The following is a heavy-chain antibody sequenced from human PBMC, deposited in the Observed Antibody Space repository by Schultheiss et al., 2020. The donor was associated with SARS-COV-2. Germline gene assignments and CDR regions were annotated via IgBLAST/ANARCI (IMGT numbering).Heavy chain of an antibody. CDR3: ARETTVTYWYFDL. Sequence: SETLSLTCTVSGGSISSGGYYWSWIRQHPGKGLEWIGYIYYSGSTNYNPSLKSRVTISVDTSKNQFSLKLSSVTAADTAVYYCARETTVTYWYFDLWGRGTLVTVSS. CDR1: GGSISSGGYY. V-gene: IGHV4-61*08. CDR2: IYYSGST. D-gene: IGHD4-17*01. J-gene: IGHJ2*01.